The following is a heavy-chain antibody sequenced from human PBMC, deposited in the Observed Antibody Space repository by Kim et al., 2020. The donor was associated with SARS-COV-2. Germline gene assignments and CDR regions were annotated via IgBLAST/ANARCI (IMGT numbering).Heavy chain of an antibody. J-gene: IGHJ6*02. Sequence: RFTNSRDNSKNTLYLQMNSLRAEDTAVYYCARDHREYSYGFVGYYYGMDVWGQGTTVTVSS. D-gene: IGHD5-18*01. CDR3: ARDHREYSYGFVGYYYGMDV. V-gene: IGHV3-30*07.